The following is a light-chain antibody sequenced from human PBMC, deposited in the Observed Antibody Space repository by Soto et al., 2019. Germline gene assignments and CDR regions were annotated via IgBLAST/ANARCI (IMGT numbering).Light chain of an antibody. J-gene: IGKJ4*01. CDR1: HSVSSN. V-gene: IGKV3-15*01. Sequence: EIVMTQSPATLSVSPGERVTLSCRASHSVSSNLAWYQHKPGQAPRLLIYGASTRATGIPARFSGSGSGTEFTLTISSRQSEDFAVYYCQHYNNWPPLTFGGGTKVEIK. CDR2: GAS. CDR3: QHYNNWPPLT.